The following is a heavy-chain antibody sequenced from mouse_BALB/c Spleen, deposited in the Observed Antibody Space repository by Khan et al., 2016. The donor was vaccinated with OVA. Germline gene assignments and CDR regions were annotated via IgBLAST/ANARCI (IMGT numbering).Heavy chain of an antibody. Sequence: VQLQESGAELVKPGASVNLSCKASDYTFTSYDINWVRQGPEQGLEWIGWIFPENGNIKYNEKFKGKATLTTDKSSTTAYMQLSRLTSEDSAVYFCARGRYYGSNPLMDYWGQGTSVTVSS. J-gene: IGHJ4*01. CDR3: ARGRYYGSNPLMDY. D-gene: IGHD1-1*01. CDR1: DYTFTSYD. V-gene: IGHV1S56*01. CDR2: IFPENGNI.